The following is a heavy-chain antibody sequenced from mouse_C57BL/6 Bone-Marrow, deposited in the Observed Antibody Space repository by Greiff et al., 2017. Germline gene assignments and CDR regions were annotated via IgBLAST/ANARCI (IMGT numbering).Heavy chain of an antibody. CDR2: ILPNSGST. D-gene: IGHD2-10*01. V-gene: IGHV1-64*01. J-gene: IGHJ3*01. CDR3: DSYLGNPWFAY. CDR1: GYTFTSYW. Sequence: QVQLQQPGAELVKPGASVKLSCKASGYTFTSYWMHWVKQRPGQGLEWIGMILPNSGSTNYNEKFKSKATLTVAKSSSTAYMQLSSLTSEDSAVYYCDSYLGNPWFAYWGQGTLVTVSA.